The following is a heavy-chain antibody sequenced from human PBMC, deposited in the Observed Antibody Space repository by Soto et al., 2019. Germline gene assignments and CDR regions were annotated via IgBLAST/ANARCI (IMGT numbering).Heavy chain of an antibody. J-gene: IGHJ3*02. CDR3: AMVRGDFAFDI. CDR2: IIPILGIA. Sequence: EASVKVSCKASGYTFTSYAMHWVRQAPGQGLEWMGRIIPILGIANYAHKFQGRVTITADKSTSTAYMELSSLRSEDTAVYYCAMVRGDFAFDIWGQGTMVTVSS. CDR1: GYTFTSYA. V-gene: IGHV1-69*04. D-gene: IGHD3-10*01.